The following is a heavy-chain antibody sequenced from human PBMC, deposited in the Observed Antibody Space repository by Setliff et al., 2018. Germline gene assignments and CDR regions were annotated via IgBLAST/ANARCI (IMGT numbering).Heavy chain of an antibody. CDR1: GFTFSSYA. V-gene: IGHV3-23*01. D-gene: IGHD2-15*01. CDR3: AKRGPYCSGGTCHYYFDY. Sequence: GASVKVSCAASGFTFSSYAITWVRQAPGKGLEWVSMISGSAQTTYYADSVKGRFTISRDNSKNTVYLEMNSLRAEDTAVYYCAKRGPYCSGGTCHYYFDYWGQGTLGTV. CDR2: ISGSAQTT. J-gene: IGHJ4*02.